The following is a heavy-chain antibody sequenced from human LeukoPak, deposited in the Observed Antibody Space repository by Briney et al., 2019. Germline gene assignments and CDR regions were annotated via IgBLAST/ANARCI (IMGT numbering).Heavy chain of an antibody. V-gene: IGHV3-74*01. D-gene: IGHD2-2*01. CDR1: GFTFSSYW. CDR3: ARRVVVPAAPYYFDY. J-gene: IGHJ4*02. CDR2: INTDGSST. Sequence: GGSLRLSCAASGFTFSSYWMHWVRQAPGKGLVWVSRINTDGSSTSYADSVKGRFTISRDNAKNTLYLQMNSLRAEDTAVYYCARRVVVPAAPYYFDYWGQGTLVTVSS.